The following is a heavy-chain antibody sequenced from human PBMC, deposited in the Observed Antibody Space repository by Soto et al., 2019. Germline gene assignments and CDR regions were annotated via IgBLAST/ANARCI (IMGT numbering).Heavy chain of an antibody. Sequence: QVQLVESGGGVVQPGRSLRLSCAASGLTFSGYGMHWVRQAPGKGLEWVAVITNDGSNKYYVDSVKGPFTISRDNSKNTLDLQMNSLRAGDTAVYYCAKDRVRERSSGWPQGHWGQGTLVTVSS. V-gene: IGHV3-30*18. J-gene: IGHJ4*02. CDR3: AKDRVRERSSGWPQGH. D-gene: IGHD6-19*01. CDR2: ITNDGSNK. CDR1: GLTFSGYG.